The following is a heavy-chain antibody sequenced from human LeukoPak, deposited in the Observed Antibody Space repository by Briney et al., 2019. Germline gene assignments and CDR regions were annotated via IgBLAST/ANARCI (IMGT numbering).Heavy chain of an antibody. D-gene: IGHD3-10*01. J-gene: IGHJ4*02. V-gene: IGHV1-24*01. Sequence: GASVKVSCKVSGYTLTELSMHWVRQAPGKGLEWMGGFDPEDGETIYAQKFQGRVTMTEDTSTDTAYMELSSLRSEDTAVYYCATGLLLWFGELSLDYWGQGTLVTVSS. CDR2: FDPEDGET. CDR1: GYTLTELS. CDR3: ATGLLLWFGELSLDY.